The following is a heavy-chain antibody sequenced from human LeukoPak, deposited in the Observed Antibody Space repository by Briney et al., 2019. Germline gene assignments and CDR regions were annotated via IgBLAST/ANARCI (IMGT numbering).Heavy chain of an antibody. CDR1: GFTFSSYG. Sequence: GGSLRLSCAASGFTFSSYGMHWVRQAPGKGLEWVAVIWYDGSNKYYADSVKGRFTISRDNSKNTLYLQMNSLRAEDTAVYYCASSVMGSAGIDYWGQGTLVTVSS. J-gene: IGHJ4*02. CDR2: IWYDGSNK. D-gene: IGHD2-21*01. V-gene: IGHV3-33*01. CDR3: ASSVMGSAGIDY.